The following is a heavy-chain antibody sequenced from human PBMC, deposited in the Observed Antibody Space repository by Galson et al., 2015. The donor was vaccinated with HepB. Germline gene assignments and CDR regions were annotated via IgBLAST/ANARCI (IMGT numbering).Heavy chain of an antibody. D-gene: IGHD3-16*01. CDR2: IWNDGSNK. CDR3: ARDLGFGLDY. CDR1: GFTFSSYG. J-gene: IGHJ4*02. V-gene: IGHV3-33*01. Sequence: SLRLSCAASGFTFSSYGTHWVRQSPGKGLEWLAVIWNDGSNKYYRDSVRGRFTISRDNSKNTLYLQMSSLRAEDTAVYYCARDLGFGLDYWGQGTLVTVSS.